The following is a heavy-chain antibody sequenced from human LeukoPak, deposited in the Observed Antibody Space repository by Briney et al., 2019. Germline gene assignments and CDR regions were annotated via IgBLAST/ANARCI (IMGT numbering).Heavy chain of an antibody. D-gene: IGHD4-17*01. CDR1: GFTFSTYW. Sequence: GGSLRLSCAASGFTFSTYWMSWVRQAPGKGLEWVANIKEDGSEKYYADSVKGRFTISRDNAKNSLYLEMNSRRADDTAVYYCVRLISTTVNWGQGTLVTVSS. CDR3: VRLISTTVN. J-gene: IGHJ4*02. V-gene: IGHV3-7*01. CDR2: IKEDGSEK.